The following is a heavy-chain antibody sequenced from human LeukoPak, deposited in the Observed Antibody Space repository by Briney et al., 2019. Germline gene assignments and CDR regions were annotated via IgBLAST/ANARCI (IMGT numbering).Heavy chain of an antibody. J-gene: IGHJ4*02. CDR1: GYSFPIYW. D-gene: IGHD4-17*01. CDR3: ARPVRHGDYSWADY. Sequence: GESLKISCKGSGYSFPIYWNGWGRQMPGESLEWRGVIYPAASDTRYSPSLQGQVTISADKSISTAYLQWSSLKASDTAMYYCARPVRHGDYSWADYWGQGTLVTVSS. V-gene: IGHV5-51*01. CDR2: IYPAASDT.